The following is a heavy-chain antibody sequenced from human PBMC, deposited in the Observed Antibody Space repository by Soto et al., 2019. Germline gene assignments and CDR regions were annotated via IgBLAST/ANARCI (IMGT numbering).Heavy chain of an antibody. CDR2: IYYSGGT. V-gene: IGHV4-61*08. Sequence: SETLSLTCTVSGAALSGGGYFYTWVRQPPGKGLEWLGYIYYSGGTNYNPSLKSRVTISLDKSKNQFSLRLISVTAADTAVYYCTREQSDDNYFDPWGQGTLVTVSS. D-gene: IGHD6-19*01. CDR1: GAALSGGGYF. CDR3: TREQSDDNYFDP. J-gene: IGHJ5*02.